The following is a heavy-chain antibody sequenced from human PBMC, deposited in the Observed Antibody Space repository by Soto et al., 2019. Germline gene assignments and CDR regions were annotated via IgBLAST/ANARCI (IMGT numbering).Heavy chain of an antibody. CDR2: ISGNGRAT. V-gene: IGHV3-23*01. CDR1: GFIFSNYV. CDR3: AKERDNWNYFPADS. J-gene: IGHJ4*02. D-gene: IGHD1-7*01. Sequence: PGGSLRLSCAGSGFIFSNYVLHWVRQAPGRGLAWVSSISGNGRATYYADSVKGRFTISRDNSKDTVFLQMNSLTAEDTAVYFCAKERDNWNYFPADSWGQGTVVTVSS.